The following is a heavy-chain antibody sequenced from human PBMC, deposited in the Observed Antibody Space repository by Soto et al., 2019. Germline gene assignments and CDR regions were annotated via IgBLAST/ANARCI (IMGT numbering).Heavy chain of an antibody. J-gene: IGHJ4*02. CDR1: GGSISSGGYY. CDR2: IYYSGST. CDR3: GTGWQQLALDY. D-gene: IGHD6-13*01. Sequence: PSETLSLTCTVSGGSISSGGYYWSWIRQHPGKGLEWIGYIYYSGSTYHNPSLKSRVTISVDTSKNQFSLKLSSVTVADTAVYYCGTGWQQLALDYWGQGTLVTVSS. V-gene: IGHV4-31*03.